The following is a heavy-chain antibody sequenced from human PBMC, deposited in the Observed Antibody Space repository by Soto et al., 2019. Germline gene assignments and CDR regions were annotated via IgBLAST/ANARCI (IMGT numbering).Heavy chain of an antibody. V-gene: IGHV5-10-1*01. Sequence: GESLKISCKGSGYSFAGYWITWERQKPGKGPEWMGRIDPSDSQTYYSPSFRGHVTIPVTKYISTAYLQCSSLKASDTAMYYCARPGPYSSSSEATDYWGQGTLVTVSS. CDR2: IDPSDSQT. J-gene: IGHJ4*02. CDR3: ARPGPYSSSSEATDY. D-gene: IGHD6-6*01. CDR1: GYSFAGYW.